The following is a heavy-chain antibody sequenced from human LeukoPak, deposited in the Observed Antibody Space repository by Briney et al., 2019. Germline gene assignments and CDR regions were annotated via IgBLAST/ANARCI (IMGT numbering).Heavy chain of an antibody. CDR1: GFPLRNPW. J-gene: IGHJ4*02. Sequence: GGSLSLSFAASGFPLRNPWRGRGRQAPGKGLEWVGRIKSKTDGGTTDYAAPVKGRFTTSRDDSKNTLYLQMNSLKTEDTAVYYCTTERHWGQGTLVTVSS. CDR2: IKSKTDGGTT. CDR3: TTERH. V-gene: IGHV3-15*01.